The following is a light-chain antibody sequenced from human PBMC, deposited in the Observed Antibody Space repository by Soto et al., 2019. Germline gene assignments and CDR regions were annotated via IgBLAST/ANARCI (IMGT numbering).Light chain of an antibody. V-gene: IGKV1-33*01. CDR2: DAS. CDR1: QDISNY. CDR3: HQYDNLPS. J-gene: IGKJ4*01. Sequence: DIQMTQSPSSLSASVGDRVTITCQASQDISNYLNWYQQKPGKAPKLLIYDASNLETGVPSRFSGSGSGTDFTSTISSLQPEDIATYYCHQYDNLPSFGGGTKVEIK.